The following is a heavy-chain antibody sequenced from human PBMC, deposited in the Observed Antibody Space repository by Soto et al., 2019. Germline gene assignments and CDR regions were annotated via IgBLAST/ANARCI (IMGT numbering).Heavy chain of an antibody. CDR1: GFSLSTSRGG. D-gene: IGHD3-10*01. Sequence: QITLKESGPTLVKPTQTLTLTCTFSGFSLSTSRGGVGWIRQPPGKALEWLALIYWDDDKRYSPSLKSRLTLTKDTSKNQVVLTMTHTDPVDTATYYCLHTSGGCNSACFDYWGQGTLVTVSS. CDR2: IYWDDDK. V-gene: IGHV2-5*02. J-gene: IGHJ4*02. CDR3: LHTSGGCNSACFDY.